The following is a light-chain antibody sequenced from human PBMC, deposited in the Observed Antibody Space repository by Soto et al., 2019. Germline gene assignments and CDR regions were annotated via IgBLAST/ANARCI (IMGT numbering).Light chain of an antibody. J-gene: IGKJ1*01. CDR1: QGTRND. Sequence: IKMTQSPSTLSASVGDRVTITCRASQGTRNDLGWYQQKPGKAPNLLIYAASSLQSGVPSRFSGSGSGTDFTLTISSLQPEDFATYYCLQDYNYPRTFGQGTKVDIK. CDR3: LQDYNYPRT. V-gene: IGKV1-6*01. CDR2: AAS.